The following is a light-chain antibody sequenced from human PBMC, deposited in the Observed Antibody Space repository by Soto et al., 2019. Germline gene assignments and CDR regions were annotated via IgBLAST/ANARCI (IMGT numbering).Light chain of an antibody. CDR1: QSVSSSY. CDR3: QQYGSSPL. CDR2: GAS. Sequence: EIVLTQSPGTLSLSPGERATLSCRASQSVSSSYLAWYQQKTGQAPRLLIYGASSRATGVPDRFSGSGSGTDFPLTISRLEPEDFAVYYCQQYGSSPLFGQGTKLEIK. J-gene: IGKJ2*01. V-gene: IGKV3-20*01.